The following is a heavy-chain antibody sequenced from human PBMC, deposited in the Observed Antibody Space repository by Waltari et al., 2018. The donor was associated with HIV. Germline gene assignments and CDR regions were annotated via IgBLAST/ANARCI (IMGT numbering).Heavy chain of an antibody. D-gene: IGHD6-19*01. CDR3: AKGASGWSPGY. CDR1: RFPFTSYA. J-gene: IGHJ4*02. Sequence: QVQLVELGGGVVQPERSLILSCAASRFPFTSYALHWVGQAPGKGLEWVAVISYYGDNNYYADSVKGRFTISRDNSKTTLYLQMNSLRAEDTAVYYCAKGASGWSPGYWGQGTLVTVSS. CDR2: ISYYGDNN. V-gene: IGHV3-30*18.